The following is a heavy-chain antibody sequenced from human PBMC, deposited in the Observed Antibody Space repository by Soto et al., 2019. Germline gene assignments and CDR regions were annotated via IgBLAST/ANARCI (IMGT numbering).Heavy chain of an antibody. Sequence: SETLSLTCTVSGGSISSSSYYWGWIRQPPGKGLEWIGSIYYSGSTYYNPSLKSRVTISVDTSKNQFSLKLSSVTAADSAVYYCAWGGGRFLEWLGPLADYYYYYGMDVWGQGTTVT. J-gene: IGHJ6*02. V-gene: IGHV4-39*01. CDR2: IYYSGST. CDR1: GGSISSSSYY. CDR3: AWGGGRFLEWLGPLADYYYYYGMDV. D-gene: IGHD3-3*01.